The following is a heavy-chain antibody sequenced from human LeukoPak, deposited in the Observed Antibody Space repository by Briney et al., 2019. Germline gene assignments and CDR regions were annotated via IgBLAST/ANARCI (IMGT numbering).Heavy chain of an antibody. CDR2: IYYSGST. CDR3: ARRGGSYMYWFDP. D-gene: IGHD1-26*01. V-gene: IGHV4-39*07. Sequence: PSETLSLTCTVSGGSISSSSYYWGWIRQPPGKGLEWIGSIYYSGSTYYNPSLKSRVTISVDTSKNQFSLKLSSVTAADTAVYYCARRGGSYMYWFDPWGQGTLVTVSS. CDR1: GGSISSSSYY. J-gene: IGHJ5*02.